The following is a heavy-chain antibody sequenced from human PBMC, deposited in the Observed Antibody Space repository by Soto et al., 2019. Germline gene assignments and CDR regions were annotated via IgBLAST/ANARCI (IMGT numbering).Heavy chain of an antibody. J-gene: IGHJ5*02. CDR2: IIPIFGTA. Sequence: QVQLVQSGAEVKKPGSSVKVSCKASGGTFSSYAISWVRQAPGQGLEWRGEIIPIFGTANYAQKFQGRVTITADESTRTAYMELSSLRSEDTAVYYCARDRGPSSGYYPYWFDPWGQGTLVTVSS. D-gene: IGHD3-22*01. CDR3: ARDRGPSSGYYPYWFDP. V-gene: IGHV1-69*12. CDR1: GGTFSSYA.